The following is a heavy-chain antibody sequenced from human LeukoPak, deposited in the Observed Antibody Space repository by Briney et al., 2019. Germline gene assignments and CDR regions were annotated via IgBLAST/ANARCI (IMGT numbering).Heavy chain of an antibody. CDR3: ARGDSGSPGFDY. CDR2: IYYSGST. J-gene: IGHJ4*02. V-gene: IGHV4-39*07. D-gene: IGHD1-26*01. Sequence: SETLSLTCTVSGGSISSSSYYWGWIRQPPGKGLEWIGSIYYSGSTYYNPSLKSRVTISVDRSKNQFSLKLSSVTAADTAVYYCARGDSGSPGFDYWGQGTLVTVSS. CDR1: GGSISSSSYY.